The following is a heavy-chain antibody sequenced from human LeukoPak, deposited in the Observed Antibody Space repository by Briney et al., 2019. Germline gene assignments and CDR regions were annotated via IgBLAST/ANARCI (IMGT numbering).Heavy chain of an antibody. D-gene: IGHD2-15*01. J-gene: IGHJ4*02. CDR3: ATMPRYCSGGSCSHFDY. Sequence: APVKVSCKASGGTFSSYAISWVRQAPGQGLEWMGRIIPILGIANYAQKFQGRVTITADKSTSTAYMELSSLRSEDTAVYYCATMPRYCSGGSCSHFDYWGQGTLVTVSS. V-gene: IGHV1-69*04. CDR2: IIPILGIA. CDR1: GGTFSSYA.